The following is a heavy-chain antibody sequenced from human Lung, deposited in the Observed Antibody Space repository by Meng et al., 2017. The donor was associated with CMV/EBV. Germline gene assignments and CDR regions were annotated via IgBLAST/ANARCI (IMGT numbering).Heavy chain of an antibody. CDR2: IYYSGST. CDR1: GGSISSGGYY. V-gene: IGHV4-31*03. Sequence: LTCTVSGGSISSGGYYWSWIRQHPGKGLEWIGYIYYSGSTYCNPSLKSRVTISVDTSKNQFSLKLSSVTAADTAVYYCARVDRSMIVSWGQGTLVTVSS. D-gene: IGHD3-22*01. J-gene: IGHJ4*02. CDR3: ARVDRSMIVS.